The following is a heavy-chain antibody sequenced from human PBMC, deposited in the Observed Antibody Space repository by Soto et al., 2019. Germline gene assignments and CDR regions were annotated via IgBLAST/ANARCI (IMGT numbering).Heavy chain of an antibody. CDR3: AREGRGYYFDY. CDR2: IWYDGSNK. D-gene: IGHD3-10*01. CDR1: GFTFSSYG. Sequence: QVQLVESGGCVVQPGRSLRLSCAASGFTFSSYGMHWVRQAPGKGLEWVAVIWYDGSNKYYADSVKGRFTISRDNSKNTLYLQMNSLRAEDTAVYYCAREGRGYYFDYWGQGTLVTVSS. V-gene: IGHV3-33*01. J-gene: IGHJ4*02.